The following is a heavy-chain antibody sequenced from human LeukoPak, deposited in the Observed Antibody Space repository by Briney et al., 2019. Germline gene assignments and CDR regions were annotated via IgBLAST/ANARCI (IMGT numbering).Heavy chain of an antibody. CDR2: IYYSGST. J-gene: IGHJ2*01. Sequence: SETLSLTCSVSGGSISSHYWSWIRQPPGKGLEWIGYIYYSGSTNYNPSLKSRVTMSVDTSKNQFSLKLNSVTAADTAPYFCARDAGTGRYFDLWGRGTLVTVSS. D-gene: IGHD3/OR15-3a*01. V-gene: IGHV4-59*11. CDR3: ARDAGTGRYFDL. CDR1: GGSISSHY.